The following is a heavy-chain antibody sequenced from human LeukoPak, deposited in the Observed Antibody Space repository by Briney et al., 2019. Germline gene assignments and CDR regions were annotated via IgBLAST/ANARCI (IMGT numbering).Heavy chain of an antibody. D-gene: IGHD1-14*01. CDR2: IYHSGST. J-gene: IGHJ4*02. V-gene: IGHV4-4*02. CDR1: GGSISSSNW. CDR3: ASLSMTEGSYYFDY. Sequence: SETLSLTCAVSGGSISSSNWWSWVRQPPGKGLEWIGEIYHSGSTNYNPSLKSRVTMSVDKSKNQFSLKLSSVTAADTAVYYCASLSMTEGSYYFDYWGQGTLVTVSS.